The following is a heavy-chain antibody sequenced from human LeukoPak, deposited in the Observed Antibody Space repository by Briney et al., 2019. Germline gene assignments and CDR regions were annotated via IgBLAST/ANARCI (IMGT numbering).Heavy chain of an antibody. V-gene: IGHV4-34*01. CDR3: ARGCYDFWSGYYSANWFDP. D-gene: IGHD3-3*01. J-gene: IGHJ5*02. CDR2: ISHSGST. CDR1: GGSFSDYY. Sequence: PSETLSLTCAVYGGSFSDYYWSWIRQPPGKGLEWLGEISHSGSTNYNPSLKSRVTISVDTSKNQFSLKLSSVTAADTAVYYCARGCYDFWSGYYSANWFDPWGQGTLVTVSS.